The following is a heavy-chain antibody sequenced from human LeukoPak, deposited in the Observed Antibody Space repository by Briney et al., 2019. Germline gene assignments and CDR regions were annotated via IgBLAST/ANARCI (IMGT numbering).Heavy chain of an antibody. CDR3: AKSPPPSSGWYLDYYYYMDV. D-gene: IGHD6-19*01. Sequence: SVKVSCKASGGTFSSYAISWVRQAPGQGLEWMGRIIPIFGTANYAQKFQGRVTITTDESTSTAYIELSSLRSEDTAGYYCAKSPPPSSGWYLDYYYYMDVWGKGTTVTVSS. CDR2: IIPIFGTA. CDR1: GGTFSSYA. V-gene: IGHV1-69*05. J-gene: IGHJ6*03.